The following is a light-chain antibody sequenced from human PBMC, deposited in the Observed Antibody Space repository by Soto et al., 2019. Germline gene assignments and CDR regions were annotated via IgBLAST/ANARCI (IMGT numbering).Light chain of an antibody. Sequence: GDRVTITCRSSQGITSAIAWYRQRPGMAPELLIYDVSTLASGVTSRFSGRGSGTDFTLTISALQPEDFATYYCQQFSTYPLTFGGGTKVDIK. CDR3: QQFSTYPLT. V-gene: IGKV1-13*02. J-gene: IGKJ4*01. CDR2: DVS. CDR1: QGITSA.